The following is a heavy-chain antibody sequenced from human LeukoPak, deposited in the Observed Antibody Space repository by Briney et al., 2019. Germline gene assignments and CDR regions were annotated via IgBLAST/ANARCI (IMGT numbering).Heavy chain of an antibody. D-gene: IGHD4-17*01. CDR2: ISYDGSNK. Sequence: GGSLRLSCAASRFTFSNYAMHWVRQAPGKGLEWVAVISYDGSNKYYADPVKGRFTISRDNSKNTLYLQMNSLRAEDTAVYYCARGGYGDYEEYFFDYWGQGTLVTVSS. J-gene: IGHJ4*02. V-gene: IGHV3-30-3*01. CDR1: RFTFSNYA. CDR3: ARGGYGDYEEYFFDY.